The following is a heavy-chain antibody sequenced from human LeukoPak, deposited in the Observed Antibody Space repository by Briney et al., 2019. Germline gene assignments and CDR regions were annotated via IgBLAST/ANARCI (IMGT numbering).Heavy chain of an antibody. Sequence: GGSLRLSCAASGFTFSSYAMSWVRQAPGKGLEWVSAISGSGSSTYYADSVKGRFTISRDNSKNTLYLQMNSLRAEDTAVYYCAKRGYCSSTSCSDDYMDVWGKGTTVTVSS. CDR3: AKRGYCSSTSCSDDYMDV. J-gene: IGHJ6*03. V-gene: IGHV3-23*01. CDR2: ISGSGSST. CDR1: GFTFSSYA. D-gene: IGHD2-2*01.